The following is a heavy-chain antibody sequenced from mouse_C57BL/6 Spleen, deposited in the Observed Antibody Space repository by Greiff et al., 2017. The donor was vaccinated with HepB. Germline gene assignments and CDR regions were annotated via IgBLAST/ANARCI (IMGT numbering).Heavy chain of an antibody. Sequence: QVQLQQPGAELVRPGTSVKLSCKASGYTFTSYWMHWVKQRPGQGLEWIGVIDPSDSYTNYNQKFKGKATLTVDTSSSTAYMQLSSLTSEDSAVYYCARLGGNPDYYYAMDYWGQGTSVTVSS. CDR2: IDPSDSYT. V-gene: IGHV1-59*01. CDR3: ARLGGNPDYYYAMDY. D-gene: IGHD2-1*01. CDR1: GYTFTSYW. J-gene: IGHJ4*01.